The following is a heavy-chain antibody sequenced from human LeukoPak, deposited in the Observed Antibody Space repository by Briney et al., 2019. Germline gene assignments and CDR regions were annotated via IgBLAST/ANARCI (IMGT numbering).Heavy chain of an antibody. V-gene: IGHV4-39*07. CDR2: IYYSGST. D-gene: IGHD2-2*01. J-gene: IGHJ5*02. Sequence: SETLSLTCTVSGGSISSYYWGWIRQPPGKGLEWIGSIYYSGSTYYNPSLKSRVTISVDTSKNQFSLKLSSVTAADTAVYYCAKIVPAADATPFDPWGQGTLVTVSS. CDR1: GGSISSYY. CDR3: AKIVPAADATPFDP.